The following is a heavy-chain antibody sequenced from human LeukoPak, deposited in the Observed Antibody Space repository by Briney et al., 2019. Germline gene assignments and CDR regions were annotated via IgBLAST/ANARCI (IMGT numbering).Heavy chain of an antibody. V-gene: IGHV1-2*04. CDR1: GYTFTGYY. Sequence: ASVKASCKASGYTFTGYYMHWVRQAPGQGLEWMGWINPNSGGTNYAQKSQGWVTMTRDTSISTAYMELSRLRSDDTAVYYCARDLRSGSYGGFYGMDVWGKGTTVTVSS. J-gene: IGHJ6*04. CDR2: INPNSGGT. CDR3: ARDLRSGSYGGFYGMDV. D-gene: IGHD3-10*01.